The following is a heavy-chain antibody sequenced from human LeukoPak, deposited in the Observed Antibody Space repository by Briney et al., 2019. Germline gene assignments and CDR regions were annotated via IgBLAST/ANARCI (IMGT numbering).Heavy chain of an antibody. CDR2: IIPIFGTA. D-gene: IGHD3-10*01. V-gene: IGHV1-69*13. CDR3: ARGSGYVSAFDI. CDR1: GGTFSGYA. J-gene: IGHJ3*02. Sequence: GASVKVSCKASGGTFSGYAISWVRQAPGQGLEWMGGIIPIFGTANYAQKFQGRVTITADESTSTAYMELSSLRSEDTGVYYCARGSGYVSAFDIWGQGTMVTVSS.